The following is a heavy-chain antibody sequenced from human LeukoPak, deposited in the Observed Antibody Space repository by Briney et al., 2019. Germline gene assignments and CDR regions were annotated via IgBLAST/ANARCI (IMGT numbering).Heavy chain of an antibody. D-gene: IGHD5-18*01. Sequence: SQILSVTCTVSGGSISRGSYHWSWIRQPAGKGLEWIGRIYTSGSNKHPLSLKTRVTISVDTYKNQFPLKLSSVTAADTAVYYCARVGGTKYSYGKGDNTFDIWGQGTMVTVSS. CDR3: ARVGGTKYSYGKGDNTFDI. J-gene: IGHJ3*02. CDR1: GGSISRGSYH. CDR2: IYTSGSN. V-gene: IGHV4-61*02.